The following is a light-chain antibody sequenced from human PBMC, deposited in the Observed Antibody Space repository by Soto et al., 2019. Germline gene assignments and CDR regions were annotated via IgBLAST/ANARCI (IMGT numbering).Light chain of an antibody. J-gene: IGLJ1*01. V-gene: IGLV1-40*01. Sequence: QSVRTQPPSVSGAPGQRVTISCTGSSSNIGAGYDVHWYQHLPGTAPKLLIYSDSNRPSGVPDRFSGSKSGTSASLAITGLQAEDETDYYCQSYDSSLSGSVFGTGTKVTVL. CDR3: QSYDSSLSGSV. CDR1: SSNIGAGYD. CDR2: SDS.